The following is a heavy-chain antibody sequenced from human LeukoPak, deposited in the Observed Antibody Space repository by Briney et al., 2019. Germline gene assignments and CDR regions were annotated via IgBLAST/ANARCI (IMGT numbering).Heavy chain of an antibody. CDR2: INHSGST. J-gene: IGHJ4*02. Sequence: SETLSLTCAVYGGSFSGYYWSWIRQPPGKGLEWIGEINHSGSTNYNPSLKSRVTISVDTSKNQFSLKLSSVTAADTAVYYCAQIYSGYDSDYWGQGILVTVSS. V-gene: IGHV4-34*01. D-gene: IGHD5-12*01. CDR1: GGSFSGYY. CDR3: AQIYSGYDSDY.